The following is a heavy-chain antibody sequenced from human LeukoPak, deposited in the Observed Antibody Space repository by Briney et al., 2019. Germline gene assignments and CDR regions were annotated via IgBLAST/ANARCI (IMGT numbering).Heavy chain of an antibody. J-gene: IGHJ2*01. Sequence: SETLSLTCGVSSGSLSGYYWRWIRQPPGGGLEWLGEITHSGSPNYNPSLKSRVTISGDTSKKQFSLNLKSVTAADTGVYYCARGVDLWGRGTPVTVAS. CDR2: ITHSGSP. V-gene: IGHV4-34*01. CDR3: ARGVDL. CDR1: SGSLSGYY.